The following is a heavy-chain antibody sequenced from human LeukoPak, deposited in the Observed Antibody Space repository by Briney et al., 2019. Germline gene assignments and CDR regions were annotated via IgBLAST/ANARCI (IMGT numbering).Heavy chain of an antibody. D-gene: IGHD6-6*01. CDR3: AKRGPIYTSSPGNYFDY. V-gene: IGHV3-23*01. CDR1: GFTFSSCG. Sequence: GGSLRLSCAASGFTFSSCGMTWVRQAPGKGLEWVSSISGSDGGTYYADSVKGRFTISRDNSKNTLYLQMNSLRAEDTAIYYCAKRGPIYTSSPGNYFDYWGQGILVTVSS. CDR2: ISGSDGGT. J-gene: IGHJ4*02.